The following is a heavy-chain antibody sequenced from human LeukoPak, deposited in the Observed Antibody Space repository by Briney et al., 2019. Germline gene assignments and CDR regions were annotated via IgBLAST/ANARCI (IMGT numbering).Heavy chain of an antibody. CDR3: ARGELGSMNGY. CDR1: GFTYSSYW. Sequence: GGSLRLSCAASGFTYSSYWMHWVRQAPGKGLVWVSRINSDGSSTSYADSVKGRFTISRDNSKNTLYLQMNSLRAEDTAVYYCARGELGSMNGYWGQGTLVTVSS. J-gene: IGHJ4*02. D-gene: IGHD7-27*01. CDR2: INSDGSST. V-gene: IGHV3-74*01.